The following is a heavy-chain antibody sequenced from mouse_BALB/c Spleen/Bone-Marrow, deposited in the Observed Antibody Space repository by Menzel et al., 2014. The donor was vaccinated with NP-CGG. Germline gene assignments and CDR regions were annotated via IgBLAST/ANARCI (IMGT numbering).Heavy chain of an antibody. D-gene: IGHD1-1*01. CDR1: GFDFSRFW. V-gene: IGHV4-1*02. CDR2: INPDSRTI. Sequence: EVQRVESGGGLVQPGGSLKLSCAASGFDFSRFWMSWVRQAPGKGLEWIGEINPDSRTINYTPSLKDKFIISRDNAKNTLYLQMSKVRSEDTALYYCARLGYYGAMAYWGQGTSVTVSS. CDR3: ARLGYYGAMAY. J-gene: IGHJ4*01.